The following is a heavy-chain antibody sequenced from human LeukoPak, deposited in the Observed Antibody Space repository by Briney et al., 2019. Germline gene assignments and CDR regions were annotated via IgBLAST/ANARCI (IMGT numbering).Heavy chain of an antibody. CDR1: GVIFSNYW. V-gene: IGHV3-21*01. CDR3: ARARGSIPVYDAFDI. Sequence: GGSLRLSCAASGVIFSNYWMHWVRQAPGKGLEWVSSISSSSSYIYYADSVKGRFTISRDNAKNSLYLQMNSLRAEDTAVYYCARARGSIPVYDAFDIWGQGTMVTVSS. CDR2: ISSSSSYI. D-gene: IGHD2-15*01. J-gene: IGHJ3*02.